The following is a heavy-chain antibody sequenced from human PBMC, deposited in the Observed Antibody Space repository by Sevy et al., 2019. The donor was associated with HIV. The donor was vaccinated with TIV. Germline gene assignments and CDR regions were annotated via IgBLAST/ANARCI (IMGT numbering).Heavy chain of an antibody. D-gene: IGHD6-13*01. CDR2: ISSSSSTI. Sequence: GGSLRLSCAASGFTFSSYSMNWVRQAPGKGLEWVSYISSSSSTIYYADSVKGRFTISRDNAKNSLYLQMNSLRDEDTAVYYCAREFHYSSSCGGLGDWGQGTLVTVSS. J-gene: IGHJ4*02. CDR1: GFTFSSYS. V-gene: IGHV3-48*02. CDR3: AREFHYSSSCGGLGD.